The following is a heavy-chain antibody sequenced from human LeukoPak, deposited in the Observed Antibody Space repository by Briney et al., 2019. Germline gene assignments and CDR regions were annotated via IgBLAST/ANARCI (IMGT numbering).Heavy chain of an antibody. V-gene: IGHV1-2*02. D-gene: IGHD6-19*01. CDR3: GSGQWLVGVFY. CDR2: INPDSGVT. J-gene: IGHJ4*02. CDR1: RHTLTGYY. Sequence: ASVKVSCKASRHTLTGYYMHWERQAPGQGLEWLGWINPDSGVTNYAQKFQGRITMTRDTSITTVYMELSSLTADDTAVYYCGSGQWLVGVFYWGQGTLVTVSS.